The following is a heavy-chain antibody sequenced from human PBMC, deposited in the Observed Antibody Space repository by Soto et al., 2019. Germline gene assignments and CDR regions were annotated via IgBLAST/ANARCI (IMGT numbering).Heavy chain of an antibody. CDR3: ASSAVIGPSYGGTTS. J-gene: IGHJ4*02. CDR1: GGSISSSNW. D-gene: IGHD2-15*01. V-gene: IGHV4-4*02. Sequence: KPSETLSLTCAVSGGSISSSNWWSWVRQPPGKGLEWIGEIYHSGSTNYNPSLKSRVTISVDKSKNQFSLKLSSVTAADTAVYYCASSAVIGPSYGGTTSWGQGTLVTVSS. CDR2: IYHSGST.